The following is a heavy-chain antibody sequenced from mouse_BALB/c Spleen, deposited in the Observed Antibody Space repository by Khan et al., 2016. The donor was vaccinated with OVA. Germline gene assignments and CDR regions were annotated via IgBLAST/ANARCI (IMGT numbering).Heavy chain of an antibody. J-gene: IGHJ2*01. CDR1: GYSITPDYA. CDR2: ISYSGNT. CDR3: ARVYGGDFDY. D-gene: IGHD1-1*01. Sequence: EVKLLESGPGLVKPSQSLSLTCTVTGYSITPDYAWNWIRQFPGNKLEWMGFISYSGNTKYNPSLKSRTSITPDTSNNQFFLQLKSVTAEDTARYYCARVYGGDFDYWGQGTTLTVSS. V-gene: IGHV3-2*02.